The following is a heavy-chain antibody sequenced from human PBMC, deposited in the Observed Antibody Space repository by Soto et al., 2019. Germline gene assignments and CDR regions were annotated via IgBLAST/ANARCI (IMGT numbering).Heavy chain of an antibody. CDR2: ISGSGGST. D-gene: IGHD3-10*01. Sequence: GGSLRLSCAASGFTFSSYAMSWVRQAPGKGLEWVSAISGSGGSTYYADSVKGRFTISRDNSKNTLYLQMNSLRAEDTAVYYCAKDVDYYGSGTEIFQHWGQGTLVTVSS. CDR1: GFTFSSYA. V-gene: IGHV3-23*01. J-gene: IGHJ1*01. CDR3: AKDVDYYGSGTEIFQH.